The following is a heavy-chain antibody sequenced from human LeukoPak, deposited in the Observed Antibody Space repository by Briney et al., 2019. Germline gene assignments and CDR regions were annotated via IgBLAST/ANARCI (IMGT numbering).Heavy chain of an antibody. J-gene: IGHJ4*02. CDR1: GFTFSSYE. CDR2: ISSGGCTI. Sequence: PGGSLRLSCAASGFTFSSYEMNWVRQAPGKGLEWVSYISSGGCTIYYADSVKGRFTISRDNAKNSLYLQMNSLRAEDTAVYYCARVLITGAGDDYWGQGTLVTVSS. V-gene: IGHV3-48*03. D-gene: IGHD1-20*01. CDR3: ARVLITGAGDDY.